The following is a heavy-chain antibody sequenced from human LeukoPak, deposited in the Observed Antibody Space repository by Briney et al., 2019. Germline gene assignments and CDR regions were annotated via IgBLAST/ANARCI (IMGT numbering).Heavy chain of an antibody. CDR2: LYYSGST. J-gene: IGHJ4*02. CDR3: ARQSPGIAVVLYYFDY. Sequence: SETLSLTCTVSGGSISSTSYYWGWIRQPPGKGLEWIGSLYYSGSTYCNPSLKSRVTISVDTSKNQFSLKLSSVTAADTAVYYCARQSPGIAVVLYYFDYWGQGTLVTVSS. D-gene: IGHD6-19*01. CDR1: GGSISSTSYY. V-gene: IGHV4-39*01.